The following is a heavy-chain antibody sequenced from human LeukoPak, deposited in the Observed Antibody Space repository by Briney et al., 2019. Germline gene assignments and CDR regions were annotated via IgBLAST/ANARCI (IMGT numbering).Heavy chain of an antibody. CDR1: GFTFSSYW. Sequence: GGSLRLSCVVSGFTFSSYWMSWFRQAPGKGLEWVANIKQDGSEIYYVDSVKGRFTISRDSAKNSLCLQMNSLRAEDTAVYYCARGVPYDSWSGPHYSDYWGQGTLVTVSS. D-gene: IGHD3-3*01. J-gene: IGHJ4*02. CDR2: IKQDGSEI. CDR3: ARGVPYDSWSGPHYSDY. V-gene: IGHV3-7*01.